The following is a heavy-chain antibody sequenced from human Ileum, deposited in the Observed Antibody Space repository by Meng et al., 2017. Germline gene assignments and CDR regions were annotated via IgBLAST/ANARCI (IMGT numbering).Heavy chain of an antibody. J-gene: IGHJ4*02. V-gene: IGHV4-4*03. CDR3: ARHGGYSQDF. Sequence: QVRLQESGPGLVSPPGTLSLTCAVSSGSISSNTYWSWVRQPPGKGLEWIGQISHSGSAYYNPSLKSRVTMSVDKSKSQFSLMLTSVTAADTAIYYCARHGGYSQDFWGQGTLVTVSS. CDR2: ISHSGSA. CDR1: SGSISSNTY. D-gene: IGHD4-23*01.